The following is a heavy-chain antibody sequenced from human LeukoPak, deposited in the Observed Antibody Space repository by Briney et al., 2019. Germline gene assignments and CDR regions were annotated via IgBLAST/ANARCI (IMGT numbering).Heavy chain of an antibody. CDR1: GFTLSSYD. CDR3: ARGQYYDILTGYSQGSWYFDL. CDR2: IGAAGDT. V-gene: IGHV3-13*01. Sequence: GGSLRLSCAASGFTLSSYDMHWVRQATGKGLEWVSAIGAAGDTYYPGSVKGRFTISRESAKNSLYLQMNSLRAGDTAVYYCARGQYYDILTGYSQGSWYFDLWGRGTLVTVSS. D-gene: IGHD3-9*01. J-gene: IGHJ2*01.